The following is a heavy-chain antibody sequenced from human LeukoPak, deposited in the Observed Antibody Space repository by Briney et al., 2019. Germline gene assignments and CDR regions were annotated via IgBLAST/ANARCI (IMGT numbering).Heavy chain of an antibody. J-gene: IGHJ5*02. CDR3: TRPYDSGSVNWFDP. Sequence: GGSLRLSCAASGFTFSSSWMHWVRQAPGKGLVWVSRISGDGSTTTYADSVKGRFTISRDNAKNTLSLQMNSLRTEDTAVYYCTRPYDSGSVNWFDPWGQGTLVTVSS. D-gene: IGHD3-10*01. CDR1: GFTFSSSW. V-gene: IGHV3-74*01. CDR2: ISGDGSTT.